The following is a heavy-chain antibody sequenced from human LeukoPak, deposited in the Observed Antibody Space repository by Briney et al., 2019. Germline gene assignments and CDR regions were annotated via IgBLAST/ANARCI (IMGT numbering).Heavy chain of an antibody. Sequence: PGGSLRLSCAASVFTVSSNYMSWVRQAPGKGLEWVSVVYSGGSTYYADAVKGRFTISRDNSKNTLYLQMNSLRAEDTAVYYCARLNYDSLTGLGYFDYWGQGTLVTVFS. CDR3: ARLNYDSLTGLGYFDY. CDR2: VYSGGST. D-gene: IGHD3-9*01. CDR1: VFTVSSNY. V-gene: IGHV3-66*01. J-gene: IGHJ4*02.